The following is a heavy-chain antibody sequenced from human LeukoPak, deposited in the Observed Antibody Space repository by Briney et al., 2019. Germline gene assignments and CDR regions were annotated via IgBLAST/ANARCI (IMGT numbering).Heavy chain of an antibody. Sequence: GGSLRLSCAASGFTFTNYPVHWVRQAPGKGLEWVTVISYDGTTKYYADSVKGRFTISRDNSRNTLYLQMNNLRTEDTAVYYCASPYYYDGSSYYHFFDHRGQGTLVTVSS. J-gene: IGHJ4*02. CDR1: GFTFTNYP. V-gene: IGHV3-30*04. D-gene: IGHD3-22*01. CDR2: ISYDGTTK. CDR3: ASPYYYDGSSYYHFFDH.